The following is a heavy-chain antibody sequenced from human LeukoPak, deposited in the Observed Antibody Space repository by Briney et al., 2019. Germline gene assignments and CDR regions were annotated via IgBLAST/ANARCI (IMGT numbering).Heavy chain of an antibody. J-gene: IGHJ4*02. V-gene: IGHV3-48*01. D-gene: IGHD6-13*01. CDR2: ITTSSDTI. Sequence: GGSLRLSCAASGFTFSRYGMHWLRQAPGKGLEWLSYITTSSDTIYYADSVKGRFTISRDNANNSLYLQMNSLTAEDTAVYYCARDYWSYSASWLDFWGQGTLVTVSS. CDR1: GFTFSRYG. CDR3: ARDYWSYSASWLDF.